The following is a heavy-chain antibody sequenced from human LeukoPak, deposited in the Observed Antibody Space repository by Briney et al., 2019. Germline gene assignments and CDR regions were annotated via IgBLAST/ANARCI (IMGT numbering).Heavy chain of an antibody. CDR2: IISKAYGGTT. CDR1: GFTFGDYA. CDR3: TRDCSSTSCPVFDY. J-gene: IGHJ4*02. D-gene: IGHD2-2*01. V-gene: IGHV3-49*04. Sequence: GGYLRLSCTASGFTFGDYAMSWVRQAPGKGLEWVGFIISKAYGGTTEYAASVKGRFTISRDDSKSIAYLQMNSLKTEDTAVYYCTRDCSSTSCPVFDYWGQGTLVTASS.